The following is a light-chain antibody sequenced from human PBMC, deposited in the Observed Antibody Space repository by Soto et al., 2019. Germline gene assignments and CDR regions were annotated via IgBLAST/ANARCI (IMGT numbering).Light chain of an antibody. Sequence: QSVLTQPPSASRTPGQRVTISCSGSSSNIGSNTVNWYQQLPGTAPKLLIYSNNQRPSGVPDRVSGSKSGTSASLASSGLQSEDEADYYCAAWDDSLNVWVFGGGTKLTVL. V-gene: IGLV1-44*01. CDR3: AAWDDSLNVWV. CDR1: SSNIGSNT. J-gene: IGLJ3*02. CDR2: SNN.